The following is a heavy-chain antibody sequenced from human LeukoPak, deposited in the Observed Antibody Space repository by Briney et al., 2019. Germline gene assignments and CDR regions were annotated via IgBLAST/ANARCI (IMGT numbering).Heavy chain of an antibody. Sequence: GGSLRLSCAASGFTFSRYYMHWVRQAPGKGLVWVSRINSDGSGTTYADSVKGRFTVSRDNAKNTLYLQMNSLRVEDTDMYYCTRVFAGDQYSSSGYWGQGTLVTVSS. V-gene: IGHV3-74*01. J-gene: IGHJ4*02. D-gene: IGHD6-13*01. CDR2: INSDGSGT. CDR1: GFTFSRYY. CDR3: TRVFAGDQYSSSGY.